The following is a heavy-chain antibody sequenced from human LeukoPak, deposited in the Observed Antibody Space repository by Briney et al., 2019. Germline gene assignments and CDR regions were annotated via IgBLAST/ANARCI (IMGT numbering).Heavy chain of an antibody. CDR1: GFTFNTYA. Sequence: GGSLRLSCAVSGFTFNTYAMHWVRQAPGKGLEWVAVISYDGTNKYYADSVKGRFTISRDNAKNSLYLQMNSLRAEDTAVYYCARGGLPRGYYFDYWGQGTLVTVSS. CDR2: ISYDGTNK. D-gene: IGHD2-15*01. CDR3: ARGGLPRGYYFDY. J-gene: IGHJ4*02. V-gene: IGHV3-30-3*01.